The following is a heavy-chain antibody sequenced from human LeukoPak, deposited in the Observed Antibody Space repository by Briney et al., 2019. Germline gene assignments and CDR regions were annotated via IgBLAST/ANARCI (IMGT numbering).Heavy chain of an antibody. V-gene: IGHV5-51*01. CDR1: GYSFTSYW. CDR2: IYPGDSDT. CDR3: ARHPPNYDILTGYYPAAFDI. Sequence: GESLQISCKGSGYSFTSYWIGWVRQMPGKGLEWMGIIYPGDSDTRYSPSFQGQVTISADKSISTAYLQWSSLKASDTAMYYCARHPPNYDILTGYYPAAFDIWGQGTMVTVSS. D-gene: IGHD3-9*01. J-gene: IGHJ3*02.